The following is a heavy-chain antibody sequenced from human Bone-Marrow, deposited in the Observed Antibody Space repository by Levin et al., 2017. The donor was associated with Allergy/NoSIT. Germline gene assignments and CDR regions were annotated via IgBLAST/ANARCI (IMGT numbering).Heavy chain of an antibody. J-gene: IGHJ5*02. CDR1: GFNFGGHT. Sequence: GGSLRLSCTGFGFNFGGHTLNWFRQAPEKGLEWVGFVRSEANGATTESAASVKGRFIMSRDDSKSIAYLQLNSLRIEDTAVYYCSRDTNHVAFDPWARGPWSPSPQ. V-gene: IGHV3-49*03. CDR3: SRDTNHVAFDP. CDR2: VRSEANGATT.